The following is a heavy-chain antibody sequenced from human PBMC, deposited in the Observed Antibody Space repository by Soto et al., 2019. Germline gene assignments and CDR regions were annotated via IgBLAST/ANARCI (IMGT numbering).Heavy chain of an antibody. V-gene: IGHV4-38-2*02. CDR3: ARDPLPYTGYAYSWFDP. J-gene: IGHJ5*02. Sequence: PSETLSLTCAVSCYSISSSYYWGWIRQPPGKGLEWIGSIYHSGNTYYNPSLKSRVTISVDTSKNQFSLKLSSVTAADTAVFYCARDPLPYTGYAYSWFDPWGQGILVTVSS. CDR2: IYHSGNT. D-gene: IGHD3-16*01. CDR1: CYSISSSYY.